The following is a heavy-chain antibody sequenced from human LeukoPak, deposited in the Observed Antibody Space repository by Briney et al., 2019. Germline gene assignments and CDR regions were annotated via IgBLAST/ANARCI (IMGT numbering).Heavy chain of an antibody. J-gene: IGHJ4*02. D-gene: IGHD3-10*01. CDR1: GYTFTSYD. Sequence: ASVKVSCKASGYTFTSYDINWVRQATGQGLEWMGWMNPNSGNTGYAQKFQGRVTMTRNTSISTAYMELSSLRSDDTAVYYCARGHWEGSGSYYHDQDSWGQGTLVTVSS. CDR2: MNPNSGNT. V-gene: IGHV1-8*01. CDR3: ARGHWEGSGSYYHDQDS.